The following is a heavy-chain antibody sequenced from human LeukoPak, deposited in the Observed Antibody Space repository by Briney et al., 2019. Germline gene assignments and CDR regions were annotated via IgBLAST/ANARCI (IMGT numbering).Heavy chain of an antibody. CDR2: FDAEDGET. CDR3: ATYNWNTFDYYYMDV. D-gene: IGHD1-1*01. J-gene: IGHJ6*03. V-gene: IGHV1-24*01. Sequence: ASVKVSCKVSGYTLTELSMHWVRQAPGKGLEGMGGFDAEDGETIYAQKFQGRVTVTEDTSTDTAYMELSSLRSEDTAVYYCATYNWNTFDYYYMDVWGKGTTVTVSS. CDR1: GYTLTELS.